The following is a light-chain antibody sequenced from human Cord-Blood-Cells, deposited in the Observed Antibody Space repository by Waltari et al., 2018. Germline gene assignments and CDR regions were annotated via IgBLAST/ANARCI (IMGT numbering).Light chain of an antibody. J-gene: IGKJ4*01. CDR2: DAY. CDR1: QSVSSY. V-gene: IGKV3-11*01. CDR3: QQRSNWPPRLT. Sequence: EIVLTQSPATLSLSPGERATPSCSASQSVSSYLAWYQQTPGQAPRLLIYDAYNRATGIPARFSGSGSGTDFTLTISSLVPEDFAVYYCQQRSNWPPRLTFGGGTKGEIK.